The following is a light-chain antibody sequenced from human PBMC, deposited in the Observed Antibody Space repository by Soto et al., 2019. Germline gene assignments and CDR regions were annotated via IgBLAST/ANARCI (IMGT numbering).Light chain of an antibody. V-gene: IGKV1-5*03. Sequence: DIKMTQSPSTLSGSIGDRVTITCRASQTISSWLAWYQQKPGKAPNLLIHKASHLESGVPSRFSGSGSGTEFTLTISSLQPGDFATYYCQHYNTYPWTFGQGTKVDI. J-gene: IGKJ1*01. CDR1: QTISSW. CDR3: QHYNTYPWT. CDR2: KAS.